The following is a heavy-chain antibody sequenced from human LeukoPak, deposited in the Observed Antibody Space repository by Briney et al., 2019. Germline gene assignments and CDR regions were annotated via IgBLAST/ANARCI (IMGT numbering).Heavy chain of an antibody. V-gene: IGHV4-59*01. J-gene: IGHJ4*02. CDR2: IYYSGST. CDR1: GGSISSYY. Sequence: SETLSLTCTVSGGSISSYYWSWIRQPPGKGLEWIGYIYYSGSTNYNPSLKSRVTISVDTSKNQFSLKLSSVTAADTAVYYCAREKSITAMDSSYFDYWGQGTLVTVSS. CDR3: AREKSITAMDSSYFDY. D-gene: IGHD5-18*01.